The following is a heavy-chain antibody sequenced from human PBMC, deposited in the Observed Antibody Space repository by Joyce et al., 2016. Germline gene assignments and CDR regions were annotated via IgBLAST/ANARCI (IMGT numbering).Heavy chain of an antibody. D-gene: IGHD4-23*01. J-gene: IGHJ4*02. CDR2: IYYSGRT. CDR3: VRVQAEDDNGGNTYFDY. V-gene: IGHV4-30-4*01. Sequence: QVHLQESGPGLLKPSQTLSLTCTVSGGSVSSDDHYWSGIRQPPGKGLEWIGYIYYSGRTYYNPSLQSRVTISVDTSKNQFSLKLPIVTAADTAVYYCVRVQAEDDNGGNTYFDYWGQGALVTVSS. CDR1: GGSVSSDDHY.